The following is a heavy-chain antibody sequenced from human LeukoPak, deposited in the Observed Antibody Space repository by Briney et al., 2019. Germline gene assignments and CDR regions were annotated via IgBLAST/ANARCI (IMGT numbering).Heavy chain of an antibody. CDR3: ARLSNGYSSGMYNWFDP. Sequence: ASVKVSCKTPVGAFSSHAITWVRPAPGQGLEWMGRINPIVDTANYAQKFHDRVTITADKSTTTVYLVLNDLTPDDTAVYFCARLSNGYSSGMYNWFDPWGQGTLVTVSS. CDR1: VGAFSSHA. CDR2: INPIVDTA. D-gene: IGHD5-24*01. J-gene: IGHJ5*02. V-gene: IGHV1-69*04.